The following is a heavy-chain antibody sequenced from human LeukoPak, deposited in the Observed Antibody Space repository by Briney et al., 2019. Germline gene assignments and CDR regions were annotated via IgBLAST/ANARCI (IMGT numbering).Heavy chain of an antibody. CDR2: MNPNSGNT. CDR1: GYTFTSYD. J-gene: IGHJ4*02. Sequence: ASVKVSCKASGYTFTSYDINWVRQATGQGLEWMGWMNPNSGNTGYAQKFQGRVTITTDESTSTAYMELSSLRSEDTAVYYCAPSLIAAAGKEPDYWGQGTLVTVSS. CDR3: APSLIAAAGKEPDY. V-gene: IGHV1-8*03. D-gene: IGHD6-13*01.